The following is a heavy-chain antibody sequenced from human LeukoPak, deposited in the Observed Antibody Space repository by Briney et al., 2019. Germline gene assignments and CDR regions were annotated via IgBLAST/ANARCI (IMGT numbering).Heavy chain of an antibody. J-gene: IGHJ5*02. V-gene: IGHV4-34*01. CDR3: ARERSYSVYADHWFDP. CDR1: GGSFSGYY. Sequence: SETLSLTCAVYGGSFSGYYWSWIRQPPGKGLEWIGEINHSGSTNYNPSLKSRVTISVNTSKNQFSLKLSSVTAADTAVYYCARERSYSVYADHWFDPWGQGTLVTVSS. D-gene: IGHD1-26*01. CDR2: INHSGST.